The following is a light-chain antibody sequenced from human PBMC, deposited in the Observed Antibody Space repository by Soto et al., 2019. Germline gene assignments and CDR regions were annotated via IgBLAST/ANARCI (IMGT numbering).Light chain of an antibody. CDR2: KVP. V-gene: IGKV2-30*01. J-gene: IGKJ4*01. CDR1: QSLKYRYGATN. CDR3: MQGKHCPPLT. Sequence: EVGMIQSQPSRPVTLGQRAATTCRHGQSLKYRYGATNCNWFQQRPGQSPRRLISKVPSRCSGVPDRFGGSGSGTDFTLKISRVEAEDVWVSYCMQGKHCPPLTYGGGAKVEIK.